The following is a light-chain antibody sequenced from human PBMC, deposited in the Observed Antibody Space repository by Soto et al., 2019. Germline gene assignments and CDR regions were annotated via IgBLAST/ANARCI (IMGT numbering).Light chain of an antibody. Sequence: VLTQSPVTLSLSPGERATLSFRASQSFRGLLAWYQKKTGKAPRLLIYDAYNRATGIPPRLSGSGYGTDLTITISSIETEDSEVYYCQQRHMWPITFGQGTRLEIK. CDR1: QSFRGL. J-gene: IGKJ5*01. CDR2: DAY. CDR3: QQRHMWPIT. V-gene: IGKV3-11*01.